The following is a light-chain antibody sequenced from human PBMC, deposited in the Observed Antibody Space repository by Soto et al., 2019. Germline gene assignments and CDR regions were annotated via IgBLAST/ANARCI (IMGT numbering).Light chain of an antibody. V-gene: IGKV1-5*03. CDR3: QQFNSYS. CDR2: KSS. Sequence: DIQMTQSPSALSASEGDRVTISCRASHSVSIWLAWYQQKPGRAPKLLIYKSSILESGVPSRFSGSGSGTEFTLTISSLQPDDFATYYCQQFNSYSFGQGTKVAIK. CDR1: HSVSIW. J-gene: IGKJ1*01.